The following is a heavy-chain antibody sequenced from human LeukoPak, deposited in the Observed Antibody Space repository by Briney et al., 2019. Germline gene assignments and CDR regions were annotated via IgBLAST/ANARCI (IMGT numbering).Heavy chain of an antibody. CDR2: IYSGGST. V-gene: IGHV3-66*01. CDR3: ARDRASGYFDY. D-gene: IGHD2-15*01. CDR1: GFTVSSNY. Sequence: PGGSLRLSCAASGFTVSSNYMSWVRQAPGKGLEWDSVIYSGGSTYYADSVKGRFTISRDNSKNTLYLQMNSLRAEDTAVYYCARDRASGYFDYWGQGTLVTVSS. J-gene: IGHJ4*02.